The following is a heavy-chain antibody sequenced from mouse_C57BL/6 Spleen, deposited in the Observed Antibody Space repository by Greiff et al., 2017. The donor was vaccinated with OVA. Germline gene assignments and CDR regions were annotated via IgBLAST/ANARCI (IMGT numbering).Heavy chain of an antibody. D-gene: IGHD1-1*01. CDR1: GFTFSDYY. CDR3: ARSRHDYGSGYVDV. J-gene: IGHJ1*03. V-gene: IGHV5-16*01. CDR2: INYDGSST. Sequence: EVKVVESEGGLVQPGSSMKLSCTASGFTFSDYYMAWVRQVPEKGLEWVANINYDGSSTYYLDSLKSRFIISRDNAKNILYLQMSSLKSEDTATYYCARSRHDYGSGYVDVWGTGTTVTVSS.